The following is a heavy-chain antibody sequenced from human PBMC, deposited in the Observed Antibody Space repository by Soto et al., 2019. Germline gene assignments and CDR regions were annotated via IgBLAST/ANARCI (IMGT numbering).Heavy chain of an antibody. CDR1: GGSISGYY. CDR2: IYYTGNT. Sequence: SETLSLTCTVSGGSISGYYWSWIRQPPGKGLEWIGYIYYTGNTIYNPSLNSRVTMSVDTSKNQCSLHLNYVTAADTAVYYCARGGASSKGLDPWGQGTLVTVSS. V-gene: IGHV4-59*01. J-gene: IGHJ5*02. CDR3: ARGGASSKGLDP. D-gene: IGHD3-16*01.